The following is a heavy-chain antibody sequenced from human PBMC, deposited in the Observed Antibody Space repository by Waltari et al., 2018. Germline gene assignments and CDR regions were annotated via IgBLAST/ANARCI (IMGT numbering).Heavy chain of an antibody. D-gene: IGHD3-10*01. Sequence: QVQLVQSGAEVKKPGSSVKVSCKASGGTFSSYAISWVRQAPGQGLEWMGGIIPILGIAKYAKKFQGRVTITADESTSTAYMEVSSLRSEDTAVYYCARVEGGVKGTPFDYWGQGTLVTVSS. J-gene: IGHJ4*02. CDR3: ARVEGGVKGTPFDY. CDR2: IIPILGIA. V-gene: IGHV1-69*04. CDR1: GGTFSSYA.